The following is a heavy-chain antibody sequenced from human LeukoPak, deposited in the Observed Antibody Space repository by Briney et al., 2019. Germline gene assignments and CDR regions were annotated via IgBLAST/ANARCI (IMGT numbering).Heavy chain of an antibody. D-gene: IGHD1-26*01. CDR2: ISYDGSNK. CDR3: ARDASGSYYPGYYFDY. J-gene: IGHJ4*02. Sequence: GGSLRLSGAASGFTFSSYAMHWVRQAPGKGLEWVAVISYDGSNKYYADSVKGRFTISRDNSKNTLYLQMNSLRAEDTAVYYCARDASGSYYPGYYFDYWGQGTLVTVSS. CDR1: GFTFSSYA. V-gene: IGHV3-30*04.